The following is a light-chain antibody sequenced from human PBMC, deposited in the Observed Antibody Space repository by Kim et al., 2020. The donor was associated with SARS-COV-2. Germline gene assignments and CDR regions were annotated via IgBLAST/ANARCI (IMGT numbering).Light chain of an antibody. CDR2: EAS. CDR3: QQRRTWPLT. CDR1: TRIGGW. V-gene: IGKV3-11*01. Sequence: SPGERAHPSWETSTRIGGWESTYQQRSRQAPKLLIYEASLRATGIPDRVTVSGSGTDFTLTISSLEPEDFSVYYCQQRRTWPLTFGGGTKVDIK. J-gene: IGKJ4*01.